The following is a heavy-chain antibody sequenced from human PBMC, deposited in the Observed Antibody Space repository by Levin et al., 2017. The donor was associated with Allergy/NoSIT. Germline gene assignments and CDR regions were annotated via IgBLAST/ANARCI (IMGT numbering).Heavy chain of an antibody. J-gene: IGHJ3*02. CDR1: GYSFTSYW. CDR2: IYPGDSDT. CDR3: ARRPPYCSSTSCRTHDAFDI. V-gene: IGHV5-51*01. D-gene: IGHD2-2*01. Sequence: KGGESLKISCKGSGYSFTSYWIGWVRQMPGKGLEWMGIIYPGDSDTRYSPSFQGQVTISADKSISTAYLQWSSLKASDTAMYYCARRPPYCSSTSCRTHDAFDIWGQGTMVTVSS.